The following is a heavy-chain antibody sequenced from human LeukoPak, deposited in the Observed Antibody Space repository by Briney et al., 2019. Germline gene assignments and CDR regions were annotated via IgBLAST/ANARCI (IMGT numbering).Heavy chain of an antibody. CDR3: AKDPLGGDETDY. CDR2: MNPNSGNT. CDR1: GYTFTSYD. V-gene: IGHV1-8*01. Sequence: ASVKVSCKASGYTFTSYDINWVRQATGQGFEWMGWMNPNSGNTGYAQKFQGRVTMTRNTSISTAYMELSSLRSEDTAVYYCAKDPLGGDETDYWGQGILVTVSS. D-gene: IGHD3-16*01. J-gene: IGHJ4*02.